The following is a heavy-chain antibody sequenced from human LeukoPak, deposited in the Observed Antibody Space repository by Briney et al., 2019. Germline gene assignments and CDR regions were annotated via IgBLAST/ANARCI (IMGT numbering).Heavy chain of an antibody. D-gene: IGHD2/OR15-2a*01. CDR1: GFIFSSYT. CDR3: ARGIAPRGDAFDI. V-gene: IGHV3-30*04. CDR2: ISYDGNNK. J-gene: IGHJ3*02. Sequence: GGSLRLSCAASGFIFSSYTMHWVRQTPGKGLEWVTVISYDGNNKYYTDSVKGRFTISRDNSKNTLYLQMNSLIAEDTAVYYCARGIAPRGDAFDIWGQGTMVTVSS.